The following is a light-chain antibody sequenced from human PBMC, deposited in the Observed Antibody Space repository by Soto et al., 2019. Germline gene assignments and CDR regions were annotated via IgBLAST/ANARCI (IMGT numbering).Light chain of an antibody. CDR2: GAS. Sequence: EIVMTQSPATLYVSPGERATLSCRASQSVSNNLAWYQQKPGQPPTFLFYGASTTVPGVPATFTVSVCRREFTLSTSSLLTVDFAVCYCQQYNSWPWTLGKGPKL. J-gene: IGKJ1*01. CDR1: QSVSNN. V-gene: IGKV3-15*01. CDR3: QQYNSWPWT.